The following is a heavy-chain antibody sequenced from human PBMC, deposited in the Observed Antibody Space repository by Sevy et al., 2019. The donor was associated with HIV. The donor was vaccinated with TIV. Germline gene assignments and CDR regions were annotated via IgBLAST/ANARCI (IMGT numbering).Heavy chain of an antibody. CDR1: GYTLTYYE. CDR3: ARMRDFSRGYGMDV. J-gene: IGHJ6*02. Sequence: ASVKVSCKASGYTLTYYEINWVRQATGQGLEWMGWMNPSGNSGYAQKFQARVTMTRDTTTNTAYMELSSLRSEDTAVYYCARMRDFSRGYGMDVWGQGSTVTVSS. CDR2: MNPSGNS. D-gene: IGHD3-3*01. V-gene: IGHV1-8*01.